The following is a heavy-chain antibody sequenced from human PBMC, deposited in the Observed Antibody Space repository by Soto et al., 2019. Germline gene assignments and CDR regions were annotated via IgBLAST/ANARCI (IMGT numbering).Heavy chain of an antibody. CDR3: VRRLRYSSDWYVGFDP. Sequence: QITLTESGPTLVKPTQTLTLTCTFSGLSLTTTGVGVGGIRQPPGKALEWLALIYWDDDKRYSPSLKSRLTITKATSKNQVVLTMTNMDPVDTATYYCVRRLRYSSDWYVGFDPWGQGTLVTVSS. CDR1: GLSLTTTGVG. J-gene: IGHJ5*02. CDR2: IYWDDDK. D-gene: IGHD6-19*01. V-gene: IGHV2-5*02.